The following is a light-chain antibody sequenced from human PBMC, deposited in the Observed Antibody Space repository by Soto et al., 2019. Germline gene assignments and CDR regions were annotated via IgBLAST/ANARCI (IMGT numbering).Light chain of an antibody. J-gene: IGKJ2*01. Sequence: EIVMTQSPATLSVSPGERATLSCRASQSVSSNLAWYQQKPGQAPRLLIYGASTRATGISARFSGSGSGTEFTLPISSLQSEDFAVYYCQQYNKWPAYTFGQGTKLEIK. V-gene: IGKV3-15*01. CDR1: QSVSSN. CDR3: QQYNKWPAYT. CDR2: GAS.